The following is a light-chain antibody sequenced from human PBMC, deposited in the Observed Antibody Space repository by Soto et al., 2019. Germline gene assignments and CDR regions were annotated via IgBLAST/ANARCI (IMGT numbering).Light chain of an antibody. CDR3: QQRSNWPPIT. J-gene: IGKJ5*01. Sequence: EIVLTQSPGTLSLSPGERATLSCRASQSVNNNYLGWYQQKPGQAPRLLIFGASNRATGIPDRFSGSGSGTDFTLTISRLEPEDFAVYYCQQRSNWPPITFGQGTRLDIK. V-gene: IGKV3D-20*02. CDR2: GAS. CDR1: QSVNNNY.